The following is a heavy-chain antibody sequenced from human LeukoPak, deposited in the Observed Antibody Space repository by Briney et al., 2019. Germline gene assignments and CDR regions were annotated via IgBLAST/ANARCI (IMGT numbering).Heavy chain of an antibody. CDR2: IYYTGST. CDR3: ATARYDWNPYLEY. V-gene: IGHV4-61*05. CDR1: GGSIMSSYYY. D-gene: IGHD1-20*01. Sequence: PSETLSLTCTVSGGSIMSSYYYWGWIRQPPGKGLEWIGSIYYTGSTNYNPSLKSRLTTSVDTSKNQFSLKLSSVTAADTAMYYCATARYDWNPYLEYWGQGTLVIASS. J-gene: IGHJ4*02.